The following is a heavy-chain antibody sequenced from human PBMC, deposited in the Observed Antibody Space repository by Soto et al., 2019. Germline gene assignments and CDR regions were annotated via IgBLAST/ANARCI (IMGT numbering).Heavy chain of an antibody. J-gene: IGHJ4*02. CDR2: ISYDGGNE. CDR1: GFTSSSYG. Sequence: AGGSLRLSCAGSGFTSSSYGIHWVRQAPGKGLEWVALISYDGGNEKYTESVKDRFTISRDDSHNVAYLQMSSLRTEDTAMYYCAKDRYSGTYPTDFDYWGQGSLVTVSS. CDR3: AKDRYSGTYPTDFDY. V-gene: IGHV3-30*18. D-gene: IGHD1-26*01.